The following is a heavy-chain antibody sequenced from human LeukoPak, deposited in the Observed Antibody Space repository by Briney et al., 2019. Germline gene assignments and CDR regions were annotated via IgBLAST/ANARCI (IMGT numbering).Heavy chain of an antibody. CDR1: GYTFTSYA. Sequence: ASVKVSYKASGYTFTSYAMNWVRQAPGQGLEWMGWISSYDGNTKSIDKLQGRVTMTTDTSTNTAYMELRSLRSDDTAVYYCARDAYGSGKGYFDYWGQGTLVTVSS. V-gene: IGHV1-18*01. D-gene: IGHD3-10*01. J-gene: IGHJ4*02. CDR3: ARDAYGSGKGYFDY. CDR2: ISSYDGNT.